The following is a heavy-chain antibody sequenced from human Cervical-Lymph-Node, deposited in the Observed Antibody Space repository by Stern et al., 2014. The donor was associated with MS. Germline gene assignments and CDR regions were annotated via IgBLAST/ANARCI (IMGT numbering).Heavy chain of an antibody. CDR1: GYTFTGYY. CDR2: INPNSGGT. J-gene: IGHJ6*02. CDR3: ARSNYCSGGSCYYYYGMDV. Sequence: VQLVQSGAEVKKPGASVKVSCKASGYTFTGYYMHWVRQAPGQGLEWMGRINPNSGGTNYAQKFQGRVTMTRDTSISTAYMELSRLRSDDTAVYYYARSNYCSGGSCYYYYGMDVWGQGTTVTVSS. V-gene: IGHV1-2*06. D-gene: IGHD2-15*01.